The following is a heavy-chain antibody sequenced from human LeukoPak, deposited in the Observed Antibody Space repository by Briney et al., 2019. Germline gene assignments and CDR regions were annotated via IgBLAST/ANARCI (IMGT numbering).Heavy chain of an antibody. D-gene: IGHD3-3*01. CDR1: GYTFTGYY. V-gene: IGHV1-2*02. CDR2: INPNSGGT. CDR3: ARARITIFGVVIMGGY. J-gene: IGHJ4*02. Sequence: ASVKVSCKASGYTFTGYYMHWVRQAPGQGLEWMGWINPNSGGTNYAQKFQGRVTITRDTSISTAYMELSRLRSDDTAVYYCARARITIFGVVIMGGYWGQGTLVTVSS.